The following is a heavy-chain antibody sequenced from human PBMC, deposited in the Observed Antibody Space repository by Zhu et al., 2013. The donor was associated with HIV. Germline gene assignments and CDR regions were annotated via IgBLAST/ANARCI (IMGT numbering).Heavy chain of an antibody. J-gene: IGHJ4*02. Sequence: RQAPGQGLEWMGWISAYNGNTNYAQRFQGRVTMTTDTSTSTAYMELRSLRSDDTAVYYCARSLDIRGYSGFLGYWGQGTLVTVSS. V-gene: IGHV1-18*01. CDR2: ISAYNGNT. D-gene: IGHD5-12*01. CDR3: ARSLDIRGYSGFLGY.